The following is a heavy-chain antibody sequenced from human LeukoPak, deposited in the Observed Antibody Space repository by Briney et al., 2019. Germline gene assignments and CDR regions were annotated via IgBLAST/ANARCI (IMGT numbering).Heavy chain of an antibody. CDR3: AKDSYVSGRPLHTFDV. D-gene: IGHD3-10*01. Sequence: GGSLRLSCAASGFTFSGYAMSWVRQVPGKGLEWVSVIRSNGDTTYYADSVKGRFTISRDNSKNTLYLQMNNLRAEDTALYYCAKDSYVSGRPLHTFDVWGQGTMVTVSS. V-gene: IGHV3-23*01. J-gene: IGHJ3*01. CDR2: IRSNGDTT. CDR1: GFTFSGYA.